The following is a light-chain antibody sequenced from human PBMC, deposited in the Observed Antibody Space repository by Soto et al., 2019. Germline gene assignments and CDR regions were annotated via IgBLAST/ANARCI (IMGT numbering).Light chain of an antibody. V-gene: IGKV3-20*01. Sequence: EIVLTQSPGTLSLSPGERATVSCRASQSVSSSYLAWYQQKPGQAPRLLIYGASSRATGFPDRFSGSGSGTDFTLTISRLEPEDFAVYYCHQYSSSPRTFGQGTKVEIK. J-gene: IGKJ1*01. CDR3: HQYSSSPRT. CDR1: QSVSSSY. CDR2: GAS.